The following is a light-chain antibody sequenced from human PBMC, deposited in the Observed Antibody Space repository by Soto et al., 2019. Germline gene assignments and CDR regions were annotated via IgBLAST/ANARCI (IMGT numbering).Light chain of an antibody. J-gene: IGKJ4*01. V-gene: IGKV1-39*01. CDR3: QQSYSTPLT. CDR1: QSISIY. Sequence: DIQMTQSPSSLSSSVGDRVTITCRASQSISIYLNWYQQKPGKAPKLLIYAASSLQSGVPSRFSGSGSCTNVTLNISSLQPEDLATYYWQQSYSTPLTVGGGTRVEIK. CDR2: AAS.